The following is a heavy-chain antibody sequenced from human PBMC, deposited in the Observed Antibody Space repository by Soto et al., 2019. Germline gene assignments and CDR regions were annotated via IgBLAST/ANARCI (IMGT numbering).Heavy chain of an antibody. D-gene: IGHD3-22*01. Sequence: GGSLRLSCAASGFTFSSYDMHWVRQATGKGLEWVSAIGTAGDTYYPGSVKGRFTISRENAKNSLYLQMSSLRAGDTAVYYRARDGRFYYDSSGSVVFSSGMDVWGQGATVTVSS. J-gene: IGHJ6*02. CDR1: GFTFSSYD. CDR2: IGTAGDT. V-gene: IGHV3-13*01. CDR3: ARDGRFYYDSSGSVVFSSGMDV.